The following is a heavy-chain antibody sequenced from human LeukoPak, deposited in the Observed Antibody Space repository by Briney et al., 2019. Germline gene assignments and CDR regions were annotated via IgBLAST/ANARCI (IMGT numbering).Heavy chain of an antibody. V-gene: IGHV1-18*01. CDR3: AREITTGNFDC. D-gene: IGHD4-11*01. CDR1: GYTFTSYG. J-gene: IGHJ4*02. Sequence: ASLKVSCKTSGYTFTSYGIIWVRHAPGQGLEWTGWVSPYNGNTNYAQKLQGRVTMTTDTSTRTAYMELRSLRSDDTAVYFCAREITTGNFDCWGQGTLVTVSS. CDR2: VSPYNGNT.